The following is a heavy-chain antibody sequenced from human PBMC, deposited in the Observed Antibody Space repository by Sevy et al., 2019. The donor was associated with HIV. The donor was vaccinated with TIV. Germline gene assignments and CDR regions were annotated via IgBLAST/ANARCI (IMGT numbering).Heavy chain of an antibody. CDR1: GFTVSSNY. V-gene: IGHV3-53*01. D-gene: IGHD2-2*01. CDR2: IYSGGST. CDR3: ARDRIVPAAAYPPTTLNYYYYGMDV. Sequence: GGSLRLSCAASGFTVSSNYMRWVRQAPGKGLEWVSVIYSGGSTYYADSVKGRFTISRDNSKNTLYLQMNSLRAEDTAVYYCARDRIVPAAAYPPTTLNYYYYGMDVWGQGTTVTVSS. J-gene: IGHJ6*02.